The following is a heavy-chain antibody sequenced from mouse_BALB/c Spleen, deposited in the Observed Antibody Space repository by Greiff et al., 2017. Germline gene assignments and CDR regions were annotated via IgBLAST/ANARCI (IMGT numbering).Heavy chain of an antibody. CDR3: TSDYAPDD. J-gene: IGHJ2*01. V-gene: IGHV1-15*01. CDR2: IDPETGGT. Sequence: QVQLQQSGAELVRPGASVTLSCKASGYTFTDYEMHWVKQTPVHGLEWIGAIDPETGGTAYNQKFKGKATLTADKSSSTAYMELRSLTSEDSAVYYCTSDYAPDDWGQGTTLTVSS. CDR1: GYTFTDYE. D-gene: IGHD2-4*01.